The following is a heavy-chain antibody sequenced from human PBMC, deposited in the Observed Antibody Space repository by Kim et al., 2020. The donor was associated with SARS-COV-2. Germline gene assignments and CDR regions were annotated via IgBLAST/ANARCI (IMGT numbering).Heavy chain of an antibody. CDR3: ARGSEGITMIVVVNPYYYYGMGV. D-gene: IGHD3-22*01. V-gene: IGHV4-34*01. CDR2: INHSGST. Sequence: SETLSLTCAVYGGSFSGYYWSWIRQPPGKGLEWIGEINHSGSTNYNPSLKSRVTISVDTSKNQFSLKLSSVTAADTAVYYCARGSEGITMIVVVNPYYYYGMGVWGQGTPGTVSS. CDR1: GGSFSGYY. J-gene: IGHJ6*02.